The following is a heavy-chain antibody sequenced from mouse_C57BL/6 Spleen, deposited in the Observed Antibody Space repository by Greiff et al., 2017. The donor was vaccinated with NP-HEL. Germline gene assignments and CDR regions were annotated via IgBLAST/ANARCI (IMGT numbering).Heavy chain of an antibody. CDR1: GFTFSDYG. J-gene: IGHJ4*01. CDR2: ISSGRSTI. D-gene: IGHD2-2*01. V-gene: IGHV5-17*01. CDR3: ARPGYDGVYYYAMGY. Sequence: EVQVVESGGGLVKPGGSLKLSCAASGFTFSDYGMHWVRQAPEKGLEWVAYISSGRSTIHYADTVKGRFTISRDNAKNTLFLQMTSLRSEDTAMCYCARPGYDGVYYYAMGYWGQGTSVTVSS.